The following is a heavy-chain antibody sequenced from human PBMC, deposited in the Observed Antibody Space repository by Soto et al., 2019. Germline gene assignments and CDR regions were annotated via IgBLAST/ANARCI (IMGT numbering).Heavy chain of an antibody. CDR3: ARDPYHVLMVNAPNLCGMDV. J-gene: IGHJ6*02. CDR2: ISTYNGNT. D-gene: IGHD2-8*01. CDR1: GYSFTTYD. Sequence: QVQLVQSGAEVKKPGASVKVSCKASGYSFTTYDISWVRQAPGQGLEWMGRISTYNGNTNYPQSLQGRLTMTTDTSTTAAYMELRSLGSDDTAVYYCARDPYHVLMVNAPNLCGMDVWGQGTTVTVSS. V-gene: IGHV1-18*01.